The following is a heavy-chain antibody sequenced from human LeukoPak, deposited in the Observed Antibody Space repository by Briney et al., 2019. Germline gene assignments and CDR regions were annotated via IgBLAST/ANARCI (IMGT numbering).Heavy chain of an antibody. CDR3: AREVWFGESYRYYYYMDV. CDR1: GFTFSRYS. CDR2: IKQDGSEK. D-gene: IGHD3-10*01. V-gene: IGHV3-7*01. J-gene: IGHJ6*03. Sequence: PGGSLRLSCAASGFTFSRYSMTWVRQAPGKGLEWVANIKQDGSEKYYVDSVKGRFTISRDNSKNTLYLQMNSLRAEDTAVYYCAREVWFGESYRYYYYMDVWGKGTTVTVSS.